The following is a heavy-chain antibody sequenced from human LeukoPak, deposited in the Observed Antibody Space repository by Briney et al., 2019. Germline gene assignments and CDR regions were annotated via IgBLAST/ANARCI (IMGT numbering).Heavy chain of an antibody. J-gene: IGHJ4*02. CDR3: AKNRGDGFDY. CDR1: GYTFTSYD. D-gene: IGHD1-14*01. CDR2: MNPNSGNT. V-gene: IGHV1-8*01. Sequence: ASVKVSCKASGYTFTSYDINWVRQATGQGLEWMGWMNPNSGNTGYAQKFQGRVTITADESTSTAYMELSSLRSEDTAVYYCAKNRGDGFDYWGQGTLVTVSS.